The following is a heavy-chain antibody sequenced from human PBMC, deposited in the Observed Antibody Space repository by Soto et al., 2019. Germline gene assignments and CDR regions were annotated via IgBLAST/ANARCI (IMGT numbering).Heavy chain of an antibody. CDR3: AKDSYFGAAFDI. CDR2: ISGSGGST. Sequence: GGSLRLSCAASGFTFSGYAMSWVRQAPGKGLEWVSAISGSGGSTYYADSVKGRFTISRDNSKNTLYLQMNSLRAEDMAVYYCAKDSYFGAAFDIWGQGTMVTVSS. V-gene: IGHV3-23*01. CDR1: GFTFSGYA. D-gene: IGHD2-21*01. J-gene: IGHJ3*02.